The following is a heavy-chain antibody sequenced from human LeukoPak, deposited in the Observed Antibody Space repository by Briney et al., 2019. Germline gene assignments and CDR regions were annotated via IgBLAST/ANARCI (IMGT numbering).Heavy chain of an antibody. CDR2: INPNSGGT. CDR1: GYTFTGYY. Sequence: ASVKVSCKASGYTFTGYYMHWVRQAPGQGLEWMGWINPNSGGTNYAQKFQGRVTMTRDTSISTAYMELSRLRSDDTAVYYCARAGAQTTLWFGELVLGPFWFDPWGQGTLVTVSS. D-gene: IGHD3-10*01. CDR3: ARAGAQTTLWFGELVLGPFWFDP. V-gene: IGHV1-2*02. J-gene: IGHJ5*02.